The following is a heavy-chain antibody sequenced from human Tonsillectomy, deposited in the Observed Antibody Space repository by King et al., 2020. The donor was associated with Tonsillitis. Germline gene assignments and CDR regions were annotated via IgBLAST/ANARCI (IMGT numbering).Heavy chain of an antibody. Sequence: VQLVESGAEVEKPGASVKVSFTASGDTFTAYYISWVRQAPGQGLEWMGWINPNSGGTYYVQRLQGRGTMTRDTSISTAYMELSRLTSDDTAVYYCARGQLLDYWGQGTLVTVSS. V-gene: IGHV1-2*02. CDR2: INPNSGGT. D-gene: IGHD5-18*01. CDR1: GDTFTAYY. J-gene: IGHJ4*02. CDR3: ARGQLLDY.